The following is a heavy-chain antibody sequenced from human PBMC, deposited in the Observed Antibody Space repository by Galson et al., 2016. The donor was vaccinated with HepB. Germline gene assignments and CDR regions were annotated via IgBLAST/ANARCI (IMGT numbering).Heavy chain of an antibody. CDR3: AALDLRVVTGPDDY. CDR2: ISSSSSHI. V-gene: IGHV3-21*01. Sequence: SLRLSCAASGLTFSSYSMNWVRQAPGKGLEWVSSISSSSSHIYYADSVKGRFTISRDNAKNSLYLQMNSLRAEDTAVYYCAALDLRVVTGPDDYWGQGTLVTVSS. J-gene: IGHJ4*02. CDR1: GLTFSSYS. D-gene: IGHD2-21*02.